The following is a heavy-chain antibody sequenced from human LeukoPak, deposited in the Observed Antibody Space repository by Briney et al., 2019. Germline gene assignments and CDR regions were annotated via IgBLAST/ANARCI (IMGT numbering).Heavy chain of an antibody. CDR2: VYYTEYT. D-gene: IGHD5-12*01. CDR3: ARDMRRHGESGYGFDY. CDR1: NGSISSDY. Sequence: PSETLSLTCSVSNGSISSDYRSWIRQPPGKGLEWIGNVYYTEYTNYNPSFKSRVTISQDTSKNQFSLKLTSLTAADTAIYYCARDMRRHGESGYGFDYWGQGIRVTVSS. V-gene: IGHV4-59*01. J-gene: IGHJ4*02.